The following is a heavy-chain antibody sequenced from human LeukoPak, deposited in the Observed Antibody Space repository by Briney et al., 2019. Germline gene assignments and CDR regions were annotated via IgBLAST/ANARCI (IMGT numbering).Heavy chain of an antibody. J-gene: IGHJ6*02. CDR2: ISSSSSYI. CDR1: GFTFSSYS. CDR3: AREGPITIFGVVPDYYYGMDV. Sequence: GALRLSCAASGFTFSSYSMNWVRQAPGKGLEWVSSISSSSSYIYYADSVKGRFTISRDNAKNSLYLQMNSLRAEDTAVYYCAREGPITIFGVVPDYYYGMDVWGQGTTVTVSS. V-gene: IGHV3-21*01. D-gene: IGHD3-3*01.